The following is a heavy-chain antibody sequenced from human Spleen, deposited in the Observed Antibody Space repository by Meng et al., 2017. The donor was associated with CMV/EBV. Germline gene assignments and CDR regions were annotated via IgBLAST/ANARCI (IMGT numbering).Heavy chain of an antibody. Sequence: GESLKISCAASGFMFSSYAMSWVRPAPGKGLEWGSVISDSGGSTYYADSVKGRFTISRDNSKNTLYLQMNSLRAEDTAVYYCAKGRSGSCYSTLDYWGQGTLVTVSS. CDR1: GFMFSSYA. CDR3: AKGRSGSCYSTLDY. V-gene: IGHV3-23*01. D-gene: IGHD2-2*02. CDR2: ISDSGGST. J-gene: IGHJ4*02.